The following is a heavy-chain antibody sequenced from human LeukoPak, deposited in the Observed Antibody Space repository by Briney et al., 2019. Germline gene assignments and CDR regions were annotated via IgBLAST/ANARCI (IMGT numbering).Heavy chain of an antibody. CDR3: ARDYCGGDCFPDY. CDR1: GYTFTSYY. Sequence: ASVKVSCKASGYTFTSYYMHWVRQAPGQGLEWMGLINPSGGSTSYAQKFQGRVTMTRDTSISTAYMELSRLRSDDTAVYYCARDYCGGDCFPDYWGQGTLVTVSS. V-gene: IGHV1-46*01. CDR2: INPSGGST. J-gene: IGHJ4*02. D-gene: IGHD2-21*02.